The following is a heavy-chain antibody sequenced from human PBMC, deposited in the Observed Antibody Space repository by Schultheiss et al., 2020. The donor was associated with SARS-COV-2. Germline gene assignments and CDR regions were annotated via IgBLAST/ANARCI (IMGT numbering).Heavy chain of an antibody. Sequence: SETLSLTCAVSGGSISSSNWWSWVRQPPGKGLEWIGEINHSGSTYYNPSLKSLVTISVDTSKNQFSLKLSSVTAADTAVYYCARDLLRAVGISMGDYWGQGTLVTVSS. CDR1: GGSISSSNW. J-gene: IGHJ4*02. CDR2: INHSGST. V-gene: IGHV4-4*02. D-gene: IGHD1-14*01. CDR3: ARDLLRAVGISMGDY.